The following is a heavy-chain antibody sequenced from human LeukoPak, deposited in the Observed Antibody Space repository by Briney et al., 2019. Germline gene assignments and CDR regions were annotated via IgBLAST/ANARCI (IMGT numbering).Heavy chain of an antibody. CDR1: GFTFSDYY. Sequence: GGSLRLSCAASGFTFSDYYMRCIRQAPGKGLEWGSYISSSGSTIYYADSVKGRFTISRDNAKNSLYLQMNSLRAEDPAVYDCARDVRWNDVHWFDPWGQGTLVTVSS. CDR3: ARDVRWNDVHWFDP. J-gene: IGHJ5*02. V-gene: IGHV3-11*01. CDR2: ISSSGSTI. D-gene: IGHD1-1*01.